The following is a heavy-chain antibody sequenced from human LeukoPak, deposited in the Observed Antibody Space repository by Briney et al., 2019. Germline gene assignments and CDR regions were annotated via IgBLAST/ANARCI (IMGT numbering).Heavy chain of an antibody. CDR2: ISGSGGST. V-gene: IGHV3-23*01. CDR3: AKDLLRNYYSSAFDY. J-gene: IGHJ4*02. CDR1: GFTFSSYA. D-gene: IGHD3-22*01. Sequence: PGGSLRLLCAASGFTFSSYAMSWVRQAPGKGLEWVSAISGSGGSTYYADSVKGRFTISRDNSKNTLYLQMNSLRAEDTAVYYCAKDLLRNYYSSAFDYWGQGTLVTVSS.